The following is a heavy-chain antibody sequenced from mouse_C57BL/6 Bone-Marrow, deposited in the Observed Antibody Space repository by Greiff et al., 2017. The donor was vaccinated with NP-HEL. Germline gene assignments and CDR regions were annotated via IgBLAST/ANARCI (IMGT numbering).Heavy chain of an antibody. CDR3: ARRDFYYGSSPWFAY. J-gene: IGHJ3*01. V-gene: IGHV2-2*01. CDR2: IWSGGST. Sequence: VQLVESGPGLVQPSQSLSITCTVSGFSLTSYGVHWVRQSPGKGLEWLGVIWSGGSTDYNAAFISRLSISKDNSKSQVFFKMNSLQADDTAIYYCARRDFYYGSSPWFAYWGQGTLVTVSA. CDR1: GFSLTSYG. D-gene: IGHD1-1*01.